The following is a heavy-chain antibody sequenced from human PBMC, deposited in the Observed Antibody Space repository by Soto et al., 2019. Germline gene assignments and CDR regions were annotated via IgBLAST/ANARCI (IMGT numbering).Heavy chain of an antibody. CDR3: ARAREPGGGYDLITYYYYGMDV. J-gene: IGHJ6*02. V-gene: IGHV1-69*13. CDR2: IIPIFGTA. D-gene: IGHD5-12*01. Sequence: SVKVSCKASGGTFSSYAISWVRQAPGQGLEWMGGIIPIFGTANYAQKFQGRVTITADESTSTAYMELSSLRSEDTAVYYCARAREPGGGYDLITYYYYGMDVWGQGTTVTVSS. CDR1: GGTFSSYA.